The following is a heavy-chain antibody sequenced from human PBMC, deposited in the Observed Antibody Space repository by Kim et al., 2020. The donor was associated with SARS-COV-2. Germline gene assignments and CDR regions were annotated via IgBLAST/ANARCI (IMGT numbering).Heavy chain of an antibody. CDR3: ARDRVGATLDP. CDR2: T. Sequence: TSYAKKFQGRVTMTRDTATSTVYMELSSLRSEDTAVYYCARDRVGATLDPWGQGTLVTVSS. V-gene: IGHV1-46*01. D-gene: IGHD1-26*01. J-gene: IGHJ5*02.